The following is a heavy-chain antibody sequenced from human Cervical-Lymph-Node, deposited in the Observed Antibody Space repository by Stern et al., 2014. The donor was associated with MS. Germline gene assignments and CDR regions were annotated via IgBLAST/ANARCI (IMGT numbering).Heavy chain of an antibody. J-gene: IGHJ4*02. CDR3: VRDGLTGSDY. Sequence: QVQLQESGPGLLNPSETLSLICSVSGVSVTSSSYYWSWVRQFPGKGLEWIGHVHFSGKTSYNPSLKSRTTISVDTSKNQFSLRLDSVTAADTAVYYSVRDGLTGSDYWGQGTLVAVSS. D-gene: IGHD1-20*01. CDR1: GVSVTSSSYY. V-gene: IGHV4-61*01. CDR2: VHFSGKT.